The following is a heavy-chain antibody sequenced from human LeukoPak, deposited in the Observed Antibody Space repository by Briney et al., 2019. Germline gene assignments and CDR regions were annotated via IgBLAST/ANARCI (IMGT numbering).Heavy chain of an antibody. V-gene: IGHV4-34*01. CDR2: INHSGST. CDR1: GGSFSGYY. Sequence: SETLSLTCAVYGGSFSGYYWSWIRQPPGKGLEWIGEINHSGSTNYNPSLKSRVTISVDTSKNQFSLKLSSVTAADTAVYYCARGGRGTIIMIVVAALDYWGQGTLVTVSS. J-gene: IGHJ4*02. D-gene: IGHD3-22*01. CDR3: ARGGRGTIIMIVVAALDY.